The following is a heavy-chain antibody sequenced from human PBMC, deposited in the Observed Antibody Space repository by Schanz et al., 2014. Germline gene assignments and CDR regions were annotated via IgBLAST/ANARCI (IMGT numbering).Heavy chain of an antibody. CDR2: IWSDGSEK. V-gene: IGHV3-33*08. CDR3: ARDNYYGSGSCAY. CDR1: GFIFSNYG. D-gene: IGHD3-10*01. Sequence: QVQLLQFGGGVVQPGRSLRLSCAASGFIFSNYGMHWVRQAPGKGLEWVAVIWSDGSEKYYVDAVKGRFTISRDNAKNSMYLHMKSLRGEDTAVYYCARDNYYGSGSCAYWGQGTLVTVSA. J-gene: IGHJ4*02.